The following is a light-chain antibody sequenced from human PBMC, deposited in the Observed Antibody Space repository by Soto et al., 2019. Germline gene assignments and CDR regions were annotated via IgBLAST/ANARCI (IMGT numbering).Light chain of an antibody. CDR1: TSDVGGYNF. V-gene: IGLV2-14*01. J-gene: IGLJ1*01. CDR2: EVS. CDR3: YSYRGYYTRV. Sequence: QSVVTQPPSVSLSPGQSITISCTGTTSDVGGYNFVSWYQQHPGRAPKPLIYEVSRRPSGVSNRFSGSKSGDTASLTISGLQAEDEADYYCYSYRGYYTRVFGTGTKVSVL.